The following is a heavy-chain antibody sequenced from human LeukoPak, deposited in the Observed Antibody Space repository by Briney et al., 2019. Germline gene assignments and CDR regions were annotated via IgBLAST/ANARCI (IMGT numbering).Heavy chain of an antibody. CDR2: ISSSSSYI. J-gene: IGHJ6*03. Sequence: GGSLRLSCAASGFTFSSYSMNWVRQAPGKGLEWVSSISSSSSYIYYADSVKGRFTISRDNAKNSLYLQMNSLRAEGTAVYYCARDLPQYYYYYYMDVWGKGTTVTVSS. CDR1: GFTFSSYS. CDR3: ARDLPQYYYYYYMDV. V-gene: IGHV3-21*01.